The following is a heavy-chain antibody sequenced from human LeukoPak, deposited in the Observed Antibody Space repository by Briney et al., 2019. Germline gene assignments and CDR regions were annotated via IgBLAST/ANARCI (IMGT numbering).Heavy chain of an antibody. V-gene: IGHV3-7*01. CDR3: ASSHDSSGND. Sequence: GGSLRLSCAASGFSFSTCGFTFSTSWMSWVRQAPGKGLEWVGNIHYDSSQKYYVGSVRGRFTISRDNAKKSLYLEMNSLRPEDTAVYYCASSHDSSGNDWGQESLVTVSS. D-gene: IGHD3-22*01. CDR2: IHYDSSQK. J-gene: IGHJ4*02. CDR1: GFSFSTCGFTFSTSW.